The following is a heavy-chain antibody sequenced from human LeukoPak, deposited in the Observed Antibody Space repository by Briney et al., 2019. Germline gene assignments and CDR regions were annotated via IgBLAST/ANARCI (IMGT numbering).Heavy chain of an antibody. CDR1: GFTFSSYA. CDR2: ITYDGSNE. V-gene: IGHV3-30*01. D-gene: IGHD2-2*01. Sequence: GRSLRLSCAASGFTFSSYAMHWVRQAPGKGLEWVAVITYDGSNEYYADSVKGRFTISRDSSKNTLYLQMNSLRAEDTAVYYCAKDIVVVPAALEYYYGMDVWGQGTTVTVSS. CDR3: AKDIVVVPAALEYYYGMDV. J-gene: IGHJ6*02.